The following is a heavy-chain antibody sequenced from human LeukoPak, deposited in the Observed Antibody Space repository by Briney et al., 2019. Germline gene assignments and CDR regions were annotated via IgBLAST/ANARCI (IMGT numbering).Heavy chain of an antibody. CDR3: ARYGSSGTYFDY. CDR1: GFTVSDNY. D-gene: IGHD3-22*01. Sequence: GGSLRLSCAASGFTVSDNYMSWVRQAPGKGLEWVSVIYSGGSTYYADSVKGRFTISRDSSKNTLYFQMNSLRAEDTAVYYCARYGSSGTYFDYWGQGTLVTVSS. V-gene: IGHV3-53*01. CDR2: IYSGGST. J-gene: IGHJ4*02.